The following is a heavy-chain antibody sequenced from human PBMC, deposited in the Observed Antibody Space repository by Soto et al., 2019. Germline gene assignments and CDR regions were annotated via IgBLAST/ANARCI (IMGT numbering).Heavy chain of an antibody. CDR2: TSGSGFKK. CDR1: GFIFENFG. Sequence: VGSLRLSCAASGFIFENFGMSWVRQAPGKGLEWISSTSGSGFKKYYADSVKGRFTISRDNSKSTVYLELNNLSAEDTAVYHCAKNQGVELVPLATVDWFDPWGQGSVVTVSS. CDR3: AKNQGVELVPLATVDWFDP. V-gene: IGHV3-23*01. J-gene: IGHJ5*02. D-gene: IGHD1-26*01.